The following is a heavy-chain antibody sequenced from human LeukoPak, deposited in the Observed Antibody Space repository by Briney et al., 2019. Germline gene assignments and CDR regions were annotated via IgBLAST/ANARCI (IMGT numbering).Heavy chain of an antibody. Sequence: SETLSLTCTVSGGSISSYYWSWIRQPPGKGLEWIGSIYHSGSTYYNPSLKSRVTISVDTSKNQFSLKLSSVTAADTAVYYCARDLELRLWGQGTLVTVSS. J-gene: IGHJ4*02. D-gene: IGHD1-7*01. CDR2: IYHSGST. CDR1: GGSISSYY. V-gene: IGHV4-38-2*02. CDR3: ARDLELRL.